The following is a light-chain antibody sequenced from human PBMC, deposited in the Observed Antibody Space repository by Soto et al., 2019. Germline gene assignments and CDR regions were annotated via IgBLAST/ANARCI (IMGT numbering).Light chain of an antibody. CDR1: QNVSNNY. CDR2: SAS. V-gene: IGKV3-20*01. Sequence: IGLTQSPGILSLSPGERATLSCRASQNVSNNYLAWYQQRPGQIPRLLIYSASSRAAGIPDRFSGSGSGTDFTLTITRLEPDDFAVYYCQHFDNSLFTLGPGTKVDSK. CDR3: QHFDNSLFT. J-gene: IGKJ3*01.